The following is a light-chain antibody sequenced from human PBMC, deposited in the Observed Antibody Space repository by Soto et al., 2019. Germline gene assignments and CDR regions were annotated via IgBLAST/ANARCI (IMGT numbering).Light chain of an antibody. J-gene: IGLJ1*01. CDR2: GTT. Sequence: QSVLTQTPSVSGAPGQRVTISCTGRSSNIGAGYDVHWYQHLPGTAPKLLIYGTTNRPSGVPDRFSGSKSGISASLAITGLQAGDEADYYCHSYDSSLSASVFGAGTKVTVL. V-gene: IGLV1-40*01. CDR3: HSYDSSLSASV. CDR1: SSNIGAGYD.